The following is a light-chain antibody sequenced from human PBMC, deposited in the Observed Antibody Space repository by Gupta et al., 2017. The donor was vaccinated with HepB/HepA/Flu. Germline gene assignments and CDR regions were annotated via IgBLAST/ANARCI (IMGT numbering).Light chain of an antibody. CDR1: SSNIGSNT. CDR2: SNN. V-gene: IGLV1-44*01. Sequence: QSVLTQPPSASGTPGQRVTISCSGSSSNIGSNTVNWYQQLPGTAPKLLIYSNNQRPSGVPDRFSGSKSGTSDSLAISGLQSEDEADYYCSAWDDSMNGRLVFGGGTKLTVL. CDR3: SAWDDSMNGRLV. J-gene: IGLJ2*01.